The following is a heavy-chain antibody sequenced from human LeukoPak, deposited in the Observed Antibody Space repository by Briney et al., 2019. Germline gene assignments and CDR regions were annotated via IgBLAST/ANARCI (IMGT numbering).Heavy chain of an antibody. Sequence: GGSLRLSCAASGFAFDMYSIDWVRQAPGEGLEWVSTIGISGLTYYTDSVRGRFTISRDSPKNSIYLQMNSLRAEDTAVYYCARDRQYSGHDPWSGFDSWGQGTLVTVSS. J-gene: IGHJ4*02. V-gene: IGHV3-21*06. D-gene: IGHD5-12*01. CDR2: IGISGLT. CDR3: ARDRQYSGHDPWSGFDS. CDR1: GFAFDMYS.